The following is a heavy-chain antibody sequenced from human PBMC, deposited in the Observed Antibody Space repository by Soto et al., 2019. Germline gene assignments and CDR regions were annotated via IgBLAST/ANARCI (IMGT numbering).Heavy chain of an antibody. CDR3: AKRGYFYEIGGYYYLDL. J-gene: IGHJ2*01. CDR1: GLTFSTFA. V-gene: IGHV3-23*01. CDR2: ISGNGNNV. D-gene: IGHD3-22*01. Sequence: EVQLLESGGGLVQPGGSLRLSCAASGLTFSTFAMNWVRQAPGKGLEWVSAISGNGNNVYYADSVKGRFSISRDNSKNPLFLQMSSLRAEDSAVYYCAKRGYFYEIGGYYYLDLWGRGTLVTVSS.